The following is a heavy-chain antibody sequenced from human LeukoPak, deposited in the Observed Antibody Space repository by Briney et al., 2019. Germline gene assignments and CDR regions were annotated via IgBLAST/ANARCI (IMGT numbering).Heavy chain of an antibody. CDR2: ISYDGSDE. CDR3: ARACSLPNYDFWSGFPDY. V-gene: IGHV3-30-3*01. Sequence: GGSLRLSCAASGFTFRTYAMHWVRQAPGKGLEWVAVISYDGSDEYYADSVKGRFTISRDNSENSLYLQMNSLRAEDTAVYYCARACSLPNYDFWSGFPDYWGQGTLVTVSS. J-gene: IGHJ4*02. CDR1: GFTFRTYA. D-gene: IGHD3-3*01.